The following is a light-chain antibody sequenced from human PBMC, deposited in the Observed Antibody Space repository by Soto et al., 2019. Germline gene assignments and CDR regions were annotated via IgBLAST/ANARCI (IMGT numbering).Light chain of an antibody. CDR2: EFS. J-gene: IGLJ1*01. V-gene: IGLV2-14*01. CDR3: SSYTSSSTLPFV. CDR1: SSDVGGYNY. Sequence: QSALTQPASVSGSPGQSITISCTGTSSDVGGYNYVSWYQQHPGKAPKLMIYEFSNRPSGVSNRFSCSKSGNTASLTISGLKAEDEADYYSSSYTSSSTLPFVFGTGTQLTVL.